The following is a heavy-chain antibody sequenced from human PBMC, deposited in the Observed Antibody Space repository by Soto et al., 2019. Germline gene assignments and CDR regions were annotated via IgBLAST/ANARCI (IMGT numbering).Heavy chain of an antibody. V-gene: IGHV4-31*03. CDR2: IYYGGTT. Sequence: QVQLQESGPGLVKPSQTLSLMCTVSVGSISSGGFYWSWIRQHPVRGLEWIGSIYYGGTTYYNPSLKSRVNISPHTSKNQFFLEVDSVTAADTAVYYCALSSGGAFWYFDLWGRGTLATVSS. CDR3: ALSSGGAFWYFDL. CDR1: VGSISSGGFY. J-gene: IGHJ2*01. D-gene: IGHD3-10*01.